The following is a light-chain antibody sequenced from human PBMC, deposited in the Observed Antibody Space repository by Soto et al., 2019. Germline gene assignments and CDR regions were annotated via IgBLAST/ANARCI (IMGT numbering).Light chain of an antibody. CDR2: DAS. CDR1: QSVSNN. V-gene: IGKV3-15*01. Sequence: ILMTQSPDTLSVSPGESATLSCRASQSVSNNLAWYQQKPGQAPRLLIYDASTRATGIPARFSGSGSGTEFTLTITGLQSEDFAVYYCHQYNNLPPWTFGQGTKVEIK. CDR3: HQYNNLPPWT. J-gene: IGKJ1*01.